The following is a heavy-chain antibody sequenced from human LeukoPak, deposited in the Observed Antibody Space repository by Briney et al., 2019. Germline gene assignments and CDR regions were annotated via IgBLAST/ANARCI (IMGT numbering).Heavy chain of an antibody. CDR1: GGTFSSYA. CDR3: ARGDYVWGSYRSALYNWFDP. J-gene: IGHJ5*02. V-gene: IGHV1-69*01. CDR2: IIPIFGTA. Sequence: ASVKVSCKASGGTFSSYAISWVRQAPGQGLEWMGGIIPIFGTANYAQKFQGRVTITADESTSTAYMELSSLRSEDTAVYYCARGDYVWGSYRSALYNWFDPWGQGTLVTDSS. D-gene: IGHD3-16*02.